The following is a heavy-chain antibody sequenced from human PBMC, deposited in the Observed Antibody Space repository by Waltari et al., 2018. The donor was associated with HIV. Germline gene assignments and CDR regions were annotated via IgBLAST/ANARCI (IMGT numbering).Heavy chain of an antibody. D-gene: IGHD6-19*01. J-gene: IGHJ6*01. CDR2: VNHVGRT. CDR3: ARDSAPGLAVDDDDGEFFYYGLDV. V-gene: IGHV4-34*01. Sequence: QVHLEQWGTGLLRPSETLSLTCAVYGGAFRGYYWSWICQSPGRGLEWIGEVNHVGRTNYSPSLKGRVTVSVDTSKNQFSLTMRSVTAADTAVYYCARDSAPGLAVDDDDGEFFYYGLDVWGQGTTVTVSS. CDR1: GGAFRGYY.